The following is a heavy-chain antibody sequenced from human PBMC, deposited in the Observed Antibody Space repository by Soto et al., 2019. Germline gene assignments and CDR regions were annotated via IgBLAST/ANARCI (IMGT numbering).Heavy chain of an antibody. J-gene: IGHJ3*02. CDR2: IYYSGST. CDR3: ARDRRVLHAFDI. Sequence: PSETPSLTCTVSGGSISSDNYYWSWIRQHPGKGLEWIGYIYYSGSTYYNPSLKSRVTISVDTSKNQFSLKLSSVTAADTAVYYCARDRRVLHAFDIWGQGTMVTVSS. V-gene: IGHV4-31*03. CDR1: GGSISSDNYY.